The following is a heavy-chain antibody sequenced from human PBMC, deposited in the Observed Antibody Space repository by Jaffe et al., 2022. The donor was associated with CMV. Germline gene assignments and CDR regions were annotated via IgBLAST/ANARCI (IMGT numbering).Heavy chain of an antibody. D-gene: IGHD3-10*01. CDR3: ARDLALTRGRWFDP. J-gene: IGHJ5*02. Sequence: QVQLVESGGGLVKPGGSLRLSCAASGFTFSDYYMSWIRQAPGKGLEWVSYISSSSSYTNYADSVKGRFTISRDNAKNSLYLQMNSLRAEDTAVYYCARDLALTRGRWFDPWGQGTLVTVSS. CDR1: GFTFSDYY. V-gene: IGHV3-11*06. CDR2: ISSSSSYT.